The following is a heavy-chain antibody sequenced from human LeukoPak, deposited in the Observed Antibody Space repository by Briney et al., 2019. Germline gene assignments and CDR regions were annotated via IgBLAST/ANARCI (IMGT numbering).Heavy chain of an antibody. Sequence: GGSLRLSCAASGFAFSSYSMNWVRQAPGKGLEWVSSISSSSSYIYYADSVKGRFTISRDNAKNSLYLRMNSLRAEDTAVYYCARAPPITIFGVVTYYYMDVWGKGTTVTVSS. V-gene: IGHV3-21*01. CDR1: GFAFSSYS. CDR3: ARAPPITIFGVVTYYYMDV. J-gene: IGHJ6*03. CDR2: ISSSSSYI. D-gene: IGHD3-3*01.